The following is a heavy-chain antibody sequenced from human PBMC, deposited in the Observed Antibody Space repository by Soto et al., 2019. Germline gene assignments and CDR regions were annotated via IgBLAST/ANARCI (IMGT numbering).Heavy chain of an antibody. V-gene: IGHV3-21*01. CDR1: GFTFSSYS. CDR3: ARVGYSSGWLPDY. Sequence: EVLLVESGGGLVKPGGSLRLSCAASGFTFSSYSMMWVRQAPGKGLEWVSLLSSSSSYIYFADSLKGRFTISRDNAKKSLYLQMNSLRAEDTAVYYCARVGYSSGWLPDYWGQGTLVTVSS. D-gene: IGHD6-19*01. CDR2: LSSSSSYI. J-gene: IGHJ4*02.